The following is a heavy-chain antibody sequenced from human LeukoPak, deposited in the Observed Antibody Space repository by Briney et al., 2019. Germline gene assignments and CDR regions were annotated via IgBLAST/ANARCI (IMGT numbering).Heavy chain of an antibody. Sequence: GESLKISCKGSGYVFTNYWIAWVRQVPEKGLAWMGIIHPGSSNTKYGPSFQGQVAISADKSISTAYLHWNNLRASDTAMYYCASHYETSGYFGFDIWGQGTMVTV. CDR2: IHPGSSNT. V-gene: IGHV5-51*01. CDR3: ASHYETSGYFGFDI. J-gene: IGHJ3*02. CDR1: GYVFTNYW. D-gene: IGHD3-22*01.